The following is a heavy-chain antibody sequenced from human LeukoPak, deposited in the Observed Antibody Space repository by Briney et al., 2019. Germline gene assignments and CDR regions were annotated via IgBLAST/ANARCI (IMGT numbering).Heavy chain of an antibody. Sequence: ASVKVSCKTSGYPFTSYEINWVRQASGQGLEWMGWMNPNSGKTGYSQKFQGRVIMTRNTSIRTAYMELTGLRSEDTAVYYCATRCDDDCYSRDYWGQGTLVTVSS. V-gene: IGHV1-8*01. CDR2: MNPNSGKT. J-gene: IGHJ4*02. CDR3: ATRCDDDCYSRDY. D-gene: IGHD2-15*01. CDR1: GYPFTSYE.